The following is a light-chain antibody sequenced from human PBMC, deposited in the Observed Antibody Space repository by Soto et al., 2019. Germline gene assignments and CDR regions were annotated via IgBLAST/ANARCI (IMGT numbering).Light chain of an antibody. CDR2: DVS. V-gene: IGLV2-14*03. CDR3: SSYTSATTYV. J-gene: IGLJ1*01. Sequence: QSALTQPASVSGSPGQSITISCTGTSSDIGAYNYDSWYQQHHPGEAPKLIIYDVSHRPPGVSNRFSGSKSGNTASLTISGLQTEDEADYYCSSYTSATTYVFGTGNKLTVL. CDR1: SSDIGAYNY.